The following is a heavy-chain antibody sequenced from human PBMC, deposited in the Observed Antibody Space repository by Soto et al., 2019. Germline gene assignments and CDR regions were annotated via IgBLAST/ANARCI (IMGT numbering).Heavy chain of an antibody. D-gene: IGHD6-19*01. CDR3: ARAECIAVAGTVWFDP. J-gene: IGHJ5*02. V-gene: IGHV4-34*01. Sequence: QVQLQQWGAGLLKPSETLSLTCAVYGGSFSGYYWSWIRQPPGKGLEWIGEINHSGSTNYNPSLKSRVTISVDTSKNQFSLKLSSVTAADTAVYYCARAECIAVAGTVWFDPWGQGTLVTVSS. CDR1: GGSFSGYY. CDR2: INHSGST.